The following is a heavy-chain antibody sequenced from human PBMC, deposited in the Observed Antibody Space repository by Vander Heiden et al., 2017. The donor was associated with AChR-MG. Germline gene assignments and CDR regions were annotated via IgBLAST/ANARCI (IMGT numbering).Heavy chain of an antibody. V-gene: IGHV3-21*02. D-gene: IGHD3-10*01. Sequence: VRLVESGGRLVKPGRSLRRSCAASGFTFSSYPMNWVRQAPGKRLEWVSSLTRSDYRIFYADSVKGRFTISRDDAESALYLQMNNLRVEDTGVYYCVRERMLRGVALPLDYWGQGTLVTVSS. CDR3: VRERMLRGVALPLDY. J-gene: IGHJ4*02. CDR1: GFTFSSYP. CDR2: LTRSDYRI.